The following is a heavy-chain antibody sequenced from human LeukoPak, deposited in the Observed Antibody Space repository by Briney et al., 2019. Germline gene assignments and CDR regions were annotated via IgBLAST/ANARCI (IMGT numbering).Heavy chain of an antibody. V-gene: IGHV4-34*01. CDR2: INHSGST. CDR3: ARGRRGRDGYNSDY. J-gene: IGHJ4*02. Sequence: PSETLSLTCAVYGGSFSGYYWSWIRQPPEKGLEWIGEINHSGSTNYNPSLKSRVTISVDTSKNQFSLKLSSVTAADTAVYYCARGRRGRDGYNSDYWGQGTLVTVSS. CDR1: GGSFSGYY. D-gene: IGHD5-24*01.